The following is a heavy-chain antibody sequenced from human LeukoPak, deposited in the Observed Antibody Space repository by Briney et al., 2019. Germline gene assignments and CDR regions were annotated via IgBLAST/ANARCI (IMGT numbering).Heavy chain of an antibody. V-gene: IGHV3-66*02. CDR1: GFTVSSNY. CDR3: AAGTVVPAATFDY. Sequence: GGSLRLSCAASGFTVSSNYMSWVRQAPGKGLEWVSVIYSGGSTYYADSVKGRFTISRDNSKNTLYLQMNSLSAEDTAVYYCAAGTVVPAATFDYWGQGTLVTVSS. CDR2: IYSGGST. D-gene: IGHD2-2*01. J-gene: IGHJ4*02.